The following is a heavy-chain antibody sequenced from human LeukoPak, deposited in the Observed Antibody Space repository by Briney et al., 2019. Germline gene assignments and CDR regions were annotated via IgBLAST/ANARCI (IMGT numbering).Heavy chain of an antibody. CDR2: IKPGNGNT. V-gene: IGHV1-3*01. CDR3: ARDLHYYDSSGYYPSDY. CDR1: GYTFTSYA. Sequence: ASGKVSCKASGYTFTSYARHWLGKAPGQRLEGLGGIKPGNGNTKYSQKFQGRVTITRDTSASTAYMELSSLRSEDTAVYYCARDLHYYDSSGYYPSDYWGQGTLVTVSS. J-gene: IGHJ4*02. D-gene: IGHD3-22*01.